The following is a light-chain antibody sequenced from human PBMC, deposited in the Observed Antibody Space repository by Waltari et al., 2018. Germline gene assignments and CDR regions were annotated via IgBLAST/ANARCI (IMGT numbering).Light chain of an antibody. V-gene: IGKV1-9*01. CDR3: QQLKSYPIT. CDR2: AAS. Sequence: TQLTQSPSSLAASVGDRVTISCRTSQDILGYLSWYQQKPGKAPKLLIYAASTLQSGVPSRFSGSGSGMDFNITISNLQPEDFATYYCQQLKSYPITFGGGTKVEIK. CDR1: QDILGY. J-gene: IGKJ4*01.